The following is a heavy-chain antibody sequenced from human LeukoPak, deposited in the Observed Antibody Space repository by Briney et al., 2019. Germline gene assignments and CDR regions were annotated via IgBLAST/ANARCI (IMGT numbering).Heavy chain of an antibody. CDR1: GGSISSGGYS. CDR2: IYHSGST. Sequence: PSETLSLTCAVSGGSISSGGYSWSWIRQPPGKGLEWIGYIYHSGSTYYNPSLKSRVTISVDTSKTQFSLHFSSVTAADTAVYFCARAERGPYYDPGGFDPWGQGTLVIVSS. D-gene: IGHD3-3*01. V-gene: IGHV4-30-2*01. J-gene: IGHJ5*02. CDR3: ARAERGPYYDPGGFDP.